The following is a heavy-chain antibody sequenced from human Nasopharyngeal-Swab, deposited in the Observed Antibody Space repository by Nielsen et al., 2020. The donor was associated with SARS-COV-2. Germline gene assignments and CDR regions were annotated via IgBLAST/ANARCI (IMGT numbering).Heavy chain of an antibody. CDR1: GFSLSTSGVG. Sequence: SGPTLVKPTQTRTLTCTFSGFSLSTSGVGVGWIRQPPGKALEWLALIYWDDDKRYSPSLKSRLTITKDTSKNQVVLTMTNMDPVDTATYYCARQGDYDILTGYGYWGQGTLVTVSS. V-gene: IGHV2-5*02. CDR2: IYWDDDK. J-gene: IGHJ4*02. D-gene: IGHD3-9*01. CDR3: ARQGDYDILTGYGY.